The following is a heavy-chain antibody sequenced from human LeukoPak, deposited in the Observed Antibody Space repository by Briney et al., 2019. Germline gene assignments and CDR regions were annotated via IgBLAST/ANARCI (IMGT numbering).Heavy chain of an antibody. V-gene: IGHV3-23*01. Sequence: GGSLRLSCAASGFTFSSYAMSWVRQAPGKGLEWVSAISGSGGSTYYADSVKGRFTISRDNSKNTLYLQMNSLRAEDTAVYYCAQKAAHYDFWSGLTNYYYYYMDVWGKGTTVTVSS. CDR3: AQKAAHYDFWSGLTNYYYYYMDV. CDR1: GFTFSSYA. D-gene: IGHD3-3*01. CDR2: ISGSGGST. J-gene: IGHJ6*03.